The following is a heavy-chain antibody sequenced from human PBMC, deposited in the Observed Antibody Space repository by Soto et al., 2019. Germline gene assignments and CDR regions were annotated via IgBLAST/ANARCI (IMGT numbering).Heavy chain of an antibody. D-gene: IGHD2-2*01. V-gene: IGHV1-18*01. CDR2: ISAYNGNT. Sequence: QVQLVQSGAEVKKPGASVKVSCKASGYTFTSYGISWVRQAPGQGLEWMGWISAYNGNTNYAQKLQGRVTMTQDTPTSTAYMELRSLRSDDTAVYYCARAPPYCSSTSCSPKYYFDYWGQGTLVTVSS. J-gene: IGHJ4*02. CDR3: ARAPPYCSSTSCSPKYYFDY. CDR1: GYTFTSYG.